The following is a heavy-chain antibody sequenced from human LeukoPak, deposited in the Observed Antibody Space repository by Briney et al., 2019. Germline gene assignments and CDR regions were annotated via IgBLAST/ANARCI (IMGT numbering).Heavy chain of an antibody. CDR2: ISGSGGST. Sequence: GGSLRLSCAASGFTFSSYSMNWVRQAPGKGLEWVSAISGSGGSTYYADSVKGRFTISRDNSKNTLYLQMNSLRAEDTAVYYCAKDLWTTVTSNFDYWGQGTLVTVSS. D-gene: IGHD4-17*01. J-gene: IGHJ4*02. CDR1: GFTFSSYS. V-gene: IGHV3-23*01. CDR3: AKDLWTTVTSNFDY.